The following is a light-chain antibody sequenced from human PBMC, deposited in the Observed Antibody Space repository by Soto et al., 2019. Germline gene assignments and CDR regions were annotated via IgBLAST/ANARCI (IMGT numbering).Light chain of an antibody. CDR1: SSDVGGYNY. CDR3: SSCTSGSTYV. J-gene: IGLJ1*01. CDR2: DVS. Sequence: QSALTQPASVSGSHGQSITISCTGTSSDVGGYNYVSWYQQHPGKAPKLMIYDVSNRPSGVSNRFSGSKSGNTASLTISGLQVEDEADYYCSSCTSGSTYVFGTGTKLTVL. V-gene: IGLV2-14*01.